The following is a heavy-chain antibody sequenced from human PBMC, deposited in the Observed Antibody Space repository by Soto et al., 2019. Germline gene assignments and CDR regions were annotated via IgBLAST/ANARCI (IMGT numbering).Heavy chain of an antibody. J-gene: IGHJ6*03. Sequence: SETLSLTCTVSGGSISSYYWSWIRQPPGKGLEWIGYIYYSGSTNYNPSLKSRVTISVDTSKNQFSLKLSSVTAADTAVYYCARDRRLGYCSGGSRYPPYYYYYMDVWGKGTTVTVSS. CDR3: ARDRRLGYCSGGSRYPPYYYYYMDV. CDR1: GGSISSYY. D-gene: IGHD2-15*01. V-gene: IGHV4-59*01. CDR2: IYYSGST.